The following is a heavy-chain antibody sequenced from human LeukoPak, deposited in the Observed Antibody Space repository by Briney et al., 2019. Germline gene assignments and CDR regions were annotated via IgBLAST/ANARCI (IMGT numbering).Heavy chain of an antibody. J-gene: IGHJ4*02. CDR1: GGSISSYY. Sequence: SETLSLTCTVSGGSISSYYWSWIRQPPGKGLEWIGYIYYSGSTNYNPSLKSRVTISVDTSKNQFSLKLSSVTAADTAVYYCARSVSYSSSWYVLWSQGTLVTVSS. CDR3: ARSVSYSSSWYVL. D-gene: IGHD6-13*01. V-gene: IGHV4-59*01. CDR2: IYYSGST.